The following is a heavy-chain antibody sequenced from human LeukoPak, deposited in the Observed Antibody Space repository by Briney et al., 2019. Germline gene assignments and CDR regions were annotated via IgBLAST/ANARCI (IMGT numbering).Heavy chain of an antibody. CDR2: IKQDGSEK. Sequence: GGSLRLSCAASGFTFSSHWMSWVRQAPGKGLEWVANIKQDGSEKCYVDSVKGRFTISRDNAKNSLYLQMNSLRAEDTAVYYSSLEGSSWYRYFQHWGQGTLVTVSS. CDR1: GFTFSSHW. V-gene: IGHV3-7*05. J-gene: IGHJ1*01. CDR3: SLEGSSWYRYFQH. D-gene: IGHD6-13*01.